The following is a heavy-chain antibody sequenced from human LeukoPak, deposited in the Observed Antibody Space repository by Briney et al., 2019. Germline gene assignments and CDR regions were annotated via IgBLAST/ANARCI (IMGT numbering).Heavy chain of an antibody. V-gene: IGHV4-61*02. D-gene: IGHD6-19*01. CDR1: GGSISSGSYY. J-gene: IGHJ3*02. CDR3: ARDQALGGQWLLGAFDI. CDR2: IYTSGST. Sequence: SQTLSLTCTVSGGSISSGSYYCSWIRQPAGKGLEWIGRIYTSGSTNYNPSLKSRVTISVDTSKNQFSLKLSSVTAADTAEYYCARDQALGGQWLLGAFDIWGQGTMVTVSS.